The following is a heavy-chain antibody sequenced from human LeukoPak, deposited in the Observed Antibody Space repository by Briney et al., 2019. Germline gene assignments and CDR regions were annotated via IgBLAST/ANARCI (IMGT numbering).Heavy chain of an antibody. Sequence: ASVKVSCKASGYTFTSYGISWVRQAPGQGLEWMGWISAYNGNTNYAQKLQGRVTMTTDTSTSTAYMELRSLRSDDTAVYYCARALWSQPFICDYASQCMDVWGQGTTVTVSS. V-gene: IGHV1-18*01. D-gene: IGHD4-17*01. CDR1: GYTFTSYG. J-gene: IGHJ6*02. CDR3: ARALWSQPFICDYASQCMDV. CDR2: ISAYNGNT.